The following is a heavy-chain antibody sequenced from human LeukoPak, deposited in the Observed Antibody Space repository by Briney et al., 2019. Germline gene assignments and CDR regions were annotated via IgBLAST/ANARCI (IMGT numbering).Heavy chain of an antibody. D-gene: IGHD3-22*01. CDR3: VRDKGRHDSPV. V-gene: IGHV4-59*12. Sequence: SETLSLTCTVSVGPMSDYYWSWTRQPPGKGLEWIGYSYYTGVTNYNPSLKSRVTISVDTSKNQFSLKLSSVTAADTAVYYCVRDKGRHDSPVWGQGTMVTVSS. CDR1: VGPMSDYY. J-gene: IGHJ3*01. CDR2: SYYTGVT.